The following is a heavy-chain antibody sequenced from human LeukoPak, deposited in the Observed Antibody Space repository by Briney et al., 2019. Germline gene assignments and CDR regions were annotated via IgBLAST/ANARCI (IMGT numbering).Heavy chain of an antibody. J-gene: IGHJ4*02. CDR3: ARSYSRVGFDY. Sequence: GGSLRLSCEASGFIFSSHWMSWVSQAPGKGLEWVANIKHDGSEKYYVDSVKGRFTISRDNAKNSLFLQMNSLRAEDTAVYYCARSYSRVGFDYWGQGTLVTVSS. CDR2: IKHDGSEK. V-gene: IGHV3-7*04. CDR1: GFIFSSHW. D-gene: IGHD6-13*01.